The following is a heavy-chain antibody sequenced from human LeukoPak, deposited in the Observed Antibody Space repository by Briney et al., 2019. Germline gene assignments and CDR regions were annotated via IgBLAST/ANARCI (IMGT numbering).Heavy chain of an antibody. Sequence: PGRSLRLSCAASGFTFSSYGMHWVRQAPGKGLEWVAATWYDGSNKYYADSVKGRFTISRDNSKNTLYLQMNSLRAEDTAVYFCARGPTSSWYHWGQGTLVTVSS. CDR1: GFTFSSYG. CDR3: ARGPTSSWYH. D-gene: IGHD6-13*01. CDR2: TWYDGSNK. V-gene: IGHV3-33*01. J-gene: IGHJ5*02.